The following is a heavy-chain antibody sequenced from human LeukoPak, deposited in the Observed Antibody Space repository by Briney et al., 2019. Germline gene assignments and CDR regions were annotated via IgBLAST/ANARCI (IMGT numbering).Heavy chain of an antibody. Sequence: GGSLRLSCAASGFSFSTYSMNWVRQAPGKGLEWVSYISSSSSAIYYADSVKGRFTISRDNAKNSLYLQMNSLRAEDTAVYYCARVGGRDGYNYGPYFDYWGQGTLVTVSS. V-gene: IGHV3-48*01. J-gene: IGHJ4*02. CDR3: ARVGGRDGYNYGPYFDY. D-gene: IGHD5-24*01. CDR1: GFSFSTYS. CDR2: ISSSSSAI.